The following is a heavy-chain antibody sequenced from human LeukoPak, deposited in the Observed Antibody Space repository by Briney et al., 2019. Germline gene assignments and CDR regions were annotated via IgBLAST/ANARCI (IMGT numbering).Heavy chain of an antibody. V-gene: IGHV1-69*04. J-gene: IGHJ5*02. Sequence: GASVKVSCKASGGTFSSYAISWVRQAPGQGLEWMGRIIPILGIANYAQKFQSRVTITADKSTSTAYMELSSLRSEDTAVYYCARGSMTTVVTENWFDPWGQGTLVTVSS. D-gene: IGHD4-23*01. CDR2: IIPILGIA. CDR3: ARGSMTTVVTENWFDP. CDR1: GGTFSSYA.